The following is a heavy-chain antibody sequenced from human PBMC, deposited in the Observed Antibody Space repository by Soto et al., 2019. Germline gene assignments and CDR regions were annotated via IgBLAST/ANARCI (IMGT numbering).Heavy chain of an antibody. CDR2: MYNSGRT. CDR3: ARVVTNGYNYGFFDY. J-gene: IGHJ4*02. V-gene: IGHV4-30-4*01. D-gene: IGHD5-18*01. Sequence: SETLSLTCTVSGGSISSGDYYWSWVRQPPGKGLEWIGYMYNSGRTYYHPSLASRLTISPDTAKNQFSLNLSSVTAADTALYFCARVVTNGYNYGFFDYWGQGTLVTVSS. CDR1: GGSISSGDYY.